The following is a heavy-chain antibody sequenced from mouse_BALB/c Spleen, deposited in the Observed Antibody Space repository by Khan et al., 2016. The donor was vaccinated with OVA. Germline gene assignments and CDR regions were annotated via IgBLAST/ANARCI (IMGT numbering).Heavy chain of an antibody. J-gene: IGHJ3*01. CDR2: IDPFNGGS. CDR3: GRNGSDSSFAY. Sequence: EVQLQESGPELMKPGASVKISCKASGYSFTSYYIHWVKQSHGKTLEWIGYIDPFNGGSTYNQNFKVKATLTVDKSSSTAYMHLSSLTSEDSAVYYGGRNGSDSSFAYWGQGTLVTVSA. D-gene: IGHD1-1*01. V-gene: IGHV1-31*01. CDR1: GYSFTSYY.